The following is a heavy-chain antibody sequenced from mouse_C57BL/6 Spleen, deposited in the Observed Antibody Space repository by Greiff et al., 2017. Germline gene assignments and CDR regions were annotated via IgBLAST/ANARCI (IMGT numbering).Heavy chain of an antibody. CDR2: INPYNGDT. Sequence: VQLKQSGPELVKPGDSVKISCKASGYSFTGYIMNWVMQSHGKSLEWIGRINPYNGDTFYNQKFKGKATLTVDKSSSTANMELRSLTSEDSAVYYCARRYYGSSYPYAMDYWGQGTSVTVSS. J-gene: IGHJ4*01. CDR1: GYSFTGYI. D-gene: IGHD1-1*01. V-gene: IGHV1-20*01. CDR3: ARRYYGSSYPYAMDY.